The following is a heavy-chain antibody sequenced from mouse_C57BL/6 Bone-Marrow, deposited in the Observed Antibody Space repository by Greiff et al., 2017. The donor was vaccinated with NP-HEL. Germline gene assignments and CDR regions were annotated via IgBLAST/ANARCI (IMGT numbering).Heavy chain of an antibody. Sequence: EVQLQQSGAELVRPGASVKLSCTASGFNIKDDYMHWVKQRPEQGLEWIGWIDPENGDTEYASKFKGKATITADTSSNAAYLQLSSLTSENTAVYYCTTADGSWRFDYWGQGTTLTVSS. J-gene: IGHJ2*01. CDR3: TTADGSWRFDY. CDR2: IDPENGDT. CDR1: GFNIKDDY. V-gene: IGHV14-4*01. D-gene: IGHD1-1*02.